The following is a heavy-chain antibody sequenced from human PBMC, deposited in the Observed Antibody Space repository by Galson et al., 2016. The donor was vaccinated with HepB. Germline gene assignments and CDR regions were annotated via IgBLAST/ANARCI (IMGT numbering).Heavy chain of an antibody. CDR2: LSGSGGST. V-gene: IGHV3-23*01. CDR3: ARDPSWYTSGWYDF. D-gene: IGHD6-19*01. J-gene: IGHJ5*01. Sequence: SLRLSCAASGFTFSSHAMSWVRQAPGRGLEWVSCLSGSGGSTYYADSVKGRFTISRDNSKNTLYLQMNSLRAEDTATYYCARDPSWYTSGWYDFWGQGTLVTVSS. CDR1: GFTFSSHA.